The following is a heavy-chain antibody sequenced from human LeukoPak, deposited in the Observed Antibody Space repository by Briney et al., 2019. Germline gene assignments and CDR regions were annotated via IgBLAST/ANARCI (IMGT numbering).Heavy chain of an antibody. CDR3: ATYRQVLLPFES. V-gene: IGHV3-23*01. Sequence: GGTLRLSCAASGLTFSTFAMIWVRQPPGKGLEWVSSIFPSGGEIHYADSVRGRFTISRDNSKSTLSLQMNSLRAEDTAIYYCATYRQVLLPFESWGQGTLVTVSS. CDR2: IFPSGGEI. J-gene: IGHJ4*02. D-gene: IGHD2-8*02. CDR1: GLTFSTFA.